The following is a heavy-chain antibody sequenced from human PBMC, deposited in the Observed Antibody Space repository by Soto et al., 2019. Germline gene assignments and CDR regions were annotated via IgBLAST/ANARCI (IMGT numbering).Heavy chain of an antibody. CDR2: ISGYNGDT. J-gene: IGHJ6*02. V-gene: IGHV1-18*04. CDR3: TRDVSGKTSNYYYYYGLDV. CDR1: GYTFTNYG. D-gene: IGHD3-10*01. Sequence: ASVKVSCKASGYTFTNYGISWVRQAPGQGPEWMGWISGYNGDTKYAPKLQGRVTMSTDTSRSTAYMELRSLRSDDTAVYYCTRDVSGKTSNYYYYYGLDVWGQGTTVT.